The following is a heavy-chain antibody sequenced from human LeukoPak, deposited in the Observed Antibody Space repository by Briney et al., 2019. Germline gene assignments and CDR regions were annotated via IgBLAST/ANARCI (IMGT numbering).Heavy chain of an antibody. D-gene: IGHD6-19*01. CDR2: INHSGST. CDR3: ARVYSSGWYYWFDP. V-gene: IGHV4-39*07. J-gene: IGHJ5*02. Sequence: SETLSLTCTVSGGSISSGGHYWSWIRQPPGKGLEWIGEINHSGSTNYNPSLKSRVTISVDTSKNQFSLKLSSVTAADTAVYYCARVYSSGWYYWFDPWGQGTLVTVSS. CDR1: GGSISSGGHY.